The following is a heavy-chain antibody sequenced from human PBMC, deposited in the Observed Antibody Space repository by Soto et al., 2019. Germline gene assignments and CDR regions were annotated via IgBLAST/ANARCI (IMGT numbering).Heavy chain of an antibody. CDR3: AKGVWELPSLIDY. J-gene: IGHJ4*02. D-gene: IGHD1-26*01. CDR1: GFTFSSYA. V-gene: IGHV3-23*01. Sequence: SLRLSCAASGFTFSSYAMSWVRQAPGKVLEWVSAISGSGGSTYYADSVKGRFTISRDNSKNTLYLQMNSLRAEDTAVYYCAKGVWELPSLIDYCGQGTLVTVSS. CDR2: ISGSGGST.